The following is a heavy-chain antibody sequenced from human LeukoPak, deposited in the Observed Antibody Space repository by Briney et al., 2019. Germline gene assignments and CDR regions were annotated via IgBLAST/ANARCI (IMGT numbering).Heavy chain of an antibody. J-gene: IGHJ4*02. V-gene: IGHV3-30*18. D-gene: IGHD2-21*01. CDR2: ISYDGSNK. CDR1: GFTFSSYG. Sequence: PGRSLRLSCAASGFTFSSYGMHGVRQAPGKGLEGVAVISYDGSNKYYADSVKGRFTISRDNSKNTLYLQMNSLRAEDTAVYYCAKAAAYCGGDCYDYWGQGTLVTVSS. CDR3: AKAAAYCGGDCYDY.